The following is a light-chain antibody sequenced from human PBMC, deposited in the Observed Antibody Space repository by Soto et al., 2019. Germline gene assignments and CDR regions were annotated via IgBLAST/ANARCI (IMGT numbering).Light chain of an antibody. Sequence: QSALTQPTSASGSPGQSVTISCTGTSSDVGGYNYVSWYQQHPGKAPKLMIYEVSKRPSGVPDRFSGSKSGNTASLTVSGLQAEDEADYYCSSYAGSNGVVFGGGTKLTAL. CDR3: SSYAGSNGVV. CDR2: EVS. J-gene: IGLJ2*01. V-gene: IGLV2-8*01. CDR1: SSDVGGYNY.